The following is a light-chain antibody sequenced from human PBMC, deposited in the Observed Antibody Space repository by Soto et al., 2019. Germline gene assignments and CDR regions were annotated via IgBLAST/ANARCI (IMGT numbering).Light chain of an antibody. CDR2: KAS. Sequence: DIQMTQSPSILSASVGDRVTITCRASQSISSWLAWYQQKPGKAPKLLIYKASSLESGVPSRFSGSGSGTEFTLTISSLQPDDFATYYCQQYNSYCTFGQGTKVDIK. CDR1: QSISSW. V-gene: IGKV1-5*03. CDR3: QQYNSYCT. J-gene: IGKJ2*01.